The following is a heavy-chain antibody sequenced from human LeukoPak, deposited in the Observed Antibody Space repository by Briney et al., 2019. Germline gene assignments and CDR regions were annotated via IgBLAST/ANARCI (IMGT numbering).Heavy chain of an antibody. CDR1: GGSISSYY. CDR3: ARDREWLIPEYFDL. J-gene: IGHJ2*01. V-gene: IGHV4-4*07. Sequence: SETLSLTCTVSGGSISSYYWSWIRQSAGKGLEWIGRIYKNGGTYYNPSLKSRVTMSEDTSKNQFSLKLNSVTAADTALYYCARDREWLIPEYFDLWGRGFLVTVSS. CDR2: IYKNGGT. D-gene: IGHD6-19*01.